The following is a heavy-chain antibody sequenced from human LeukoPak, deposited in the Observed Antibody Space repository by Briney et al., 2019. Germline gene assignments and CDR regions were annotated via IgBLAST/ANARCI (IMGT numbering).Heavy chain of an antibody. CDR1: GYTFTGYY. Sequence: GASVKVSCKASGYTFTGYYMHWVRQAPGQGLEWMGIIYPGDSDTRYSPSFQGQVTISADKSISTAYLQWSSLKASDTAMYYCARKNRGRGISDILPGRTVQPILDYWGQGTLVTVSS. D-gene: IGHD3-9*01. V-gene: IGHV5-51*01. J-gene: IGHJ4*02. CDR2: IYPGDSDT. CDR3: ARKNRGRGISDILPGRTVQPILDY.